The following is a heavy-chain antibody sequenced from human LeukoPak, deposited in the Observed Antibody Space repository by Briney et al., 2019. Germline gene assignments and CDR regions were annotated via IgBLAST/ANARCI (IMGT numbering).Heavy chain of an antibody. CDR2: IYSGGST. V-gene: IGHV3-66*01. Sequence: QSGGSLRLSCAASGFTVSSNYMSWVRQAPGKGLEWVSVIYSGGSTYYADSVKGRFTISRDNSKNTLYLQMNSLRAEDTAVYYCARDLAGDSSLDYWGQGTLVTVSS. J-gene: IGHJ4*02. CDR3: ARDLAGDSSLDY. CDR1: GFTVSSNY. D-gene: IGHD4-17*01.